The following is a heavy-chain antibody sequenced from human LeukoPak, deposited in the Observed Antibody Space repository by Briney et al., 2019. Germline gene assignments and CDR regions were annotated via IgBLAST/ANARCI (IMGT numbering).Heavy chain of an antibody. D-gene: IGHD2-8*01. Sequence: PSETLSLTCTVPGDSINSGGYYWSWIRQHPGKGLEWIGYIYYSGSTYYSPSLKSRVTISVDTSKNQFSLNLYSVTAADTAVYYCARGYCTTGVCYPFDYWGQGTLVTVSS. CDR3: ARGYCTTGVCYPFDY. V-gene: IGHV4-31*03. CDR2: IYYSGST. CDR1: GDSINSGGYY. J-gene: IGHJ4*02.